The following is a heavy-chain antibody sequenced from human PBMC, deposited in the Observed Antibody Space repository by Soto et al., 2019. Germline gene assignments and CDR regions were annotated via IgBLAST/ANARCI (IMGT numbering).Heavy chain of an antibody. D-gene: IGHD6-13*01. CDR3: ASPRTRNLPIAAAGNWFDP. CDR1: GFTFSSYA. CDR2: ISGSGGST. J-gene: IGHJ5*02. Sequence: PGGSLRLSCAASGFTFSSYAMSWVRQAPGKGLEWVSAISGSGGSTYYADSVKGRFTISRDNSKNTLYLQMNSLRAEDTAVYYCASPRTRNLPIAAAGNWFDPWGQGTLVTVSS. V-gene: IGHV3-23*01.